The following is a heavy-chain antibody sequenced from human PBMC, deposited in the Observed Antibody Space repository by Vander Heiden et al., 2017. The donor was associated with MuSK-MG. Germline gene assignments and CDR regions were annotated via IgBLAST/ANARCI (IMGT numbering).Heavy chain of an antibody. D-gene: IGHD6-19*01. CDR3: ARILGSSGWYEWWYFDL. V-gene: IGHV2-26*01. CDR2: IFSNDEK. CDR1: GLSLSNARMG. Sequence: QVTLTESGPVLVKPTETLPLTCTVSGLSLSNARMGVSWIRHPPGKALEWLAHIFSNDEKSYSTSLKSRLTISKDTSKSQVVLTMTNMDPVDTATYYCARILGSSGWYEWWYFDLWGRGTLVTVSS. J-gene: IGHJ2*01.